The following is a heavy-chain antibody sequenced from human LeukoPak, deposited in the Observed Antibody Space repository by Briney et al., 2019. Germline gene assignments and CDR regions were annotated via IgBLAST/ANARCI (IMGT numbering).Heavy chain of an antibody. D-gene: IGHD1-26*01. CDR3: ATNSGSYYALDY. CDR2: IIPILGIA. V-gene: IGHV1-69*04. Sequence: SVTVSCKASGYTFTSYDINWVRQAPGQGLEWMGRIIPILGIANYAQKFQGRVTITADKSTSTAYMELSSLRSEDTAMYYCATNSGSYYALDYWGQGTLVTVSS. CDR1: GYTFTSYD. J-gene: IGHJ4*02.